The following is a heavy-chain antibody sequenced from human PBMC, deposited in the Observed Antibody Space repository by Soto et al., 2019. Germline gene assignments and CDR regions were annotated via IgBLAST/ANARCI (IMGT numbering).Heavy chain of an antibody. CDR1: EVNSRSYA. D-gene: IGHD1-20*01. Sequence: RVWCRAAEVNSRSYAVSWIRQGPGKGRGGVXTIXXDXXXXXSXXSVKGRFTICRNNSKNTVYLQMYSLRAADTSLYYCARNLEGNWSGAVWVQGTTVPVSS. V-gene: IGHV3-23*05. CDR3: ARNLEGNWSGAV. J-gene: IGHJ6*02. CDR2: IXXDXXXX.